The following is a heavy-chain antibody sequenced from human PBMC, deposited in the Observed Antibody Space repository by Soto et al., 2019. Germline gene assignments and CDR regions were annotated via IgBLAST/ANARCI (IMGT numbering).Heavy chain of an antibody. CDR2: ISGSGGST. CDR1: GFTFSSYA. CDR3: AKVRTTGTTTPVYFDY. J-gene: IGHJ4*02. V-gene: IGHV3-23*01. Sequence: GGSLRLSCAASGFTFSSYAISWVRQAPGKGLEWVSAISGSGGSTYYADSVKGRFTISRDNSKNTLYLQMNSLRAEDTAVYYCAKVRTTGTTTPVYFDYWGQGTLVTVSS. D-gene: IGHD1-1*01.